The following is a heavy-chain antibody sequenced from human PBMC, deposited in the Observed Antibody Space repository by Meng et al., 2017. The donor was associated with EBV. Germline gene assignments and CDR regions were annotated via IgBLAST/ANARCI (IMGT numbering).Heavy chain of an antibody. D-gene: IGHD2-21*02. J-gene: IGHJ4*02. CDR1: GYTFTSYG. CDR2: ISAYNGNK. CDR3: ACRGDRTDY. V-gene: IGHV1-18*01. Sequence: QLVQSGAEVKKHGASVKVSCKASGYTFTSYGISSVRQAPGQGLEWMGWISAYNGNKNYAKKIQGRVTMTTDTSTSTAYMELRSLRSDNTAVYYCACRGDRTDYWGQGTLVTVSS.